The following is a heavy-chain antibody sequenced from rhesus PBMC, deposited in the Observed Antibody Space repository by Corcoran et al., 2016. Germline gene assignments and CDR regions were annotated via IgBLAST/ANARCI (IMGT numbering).Heavy chain of an antibody. J-gene: IGHJ4*01. CDR2: ISDNGRST. CDR1: GGSISSNY. D-gene: IGHD6-31*01. Sequence: QVQLQESGPGLVKPSETLSLTCAVSGGSISSNYWTWNRPFPGKGRERFGRISDNGRSTTSTPSLRSRVTISTDTSNNQFSLKLRSVTAADTAVYYCAREPPPYLAAAGAPYLGWGQGVLVTVSS. V-gene: IGHV4-147*01. CDR3: AREPPPYLAAAGAPYLG.